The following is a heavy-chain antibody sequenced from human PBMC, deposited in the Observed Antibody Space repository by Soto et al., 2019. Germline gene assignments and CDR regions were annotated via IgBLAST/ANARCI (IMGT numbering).Heavy chain of an antibody. V-gene: IGHV5-51*01. CDR1: GYSFTSYW. D-gene: IGHD2-2*01. Sequence: GESLKISCKGSGYSFTSYWIGWVRQMPGKGLEWMGIIYPGDSDTRYSPSFQGQVTISADKSISTAYLQWSSLKASDTAMYYCAGPSGYCSSTSCYDDGRFDYWGQGTLVTVSS. J-gene: IGHJ4*02. CDR2: IYPGDSDT. CDR3: AGPSGYCSSTSCYDDGRFDY.